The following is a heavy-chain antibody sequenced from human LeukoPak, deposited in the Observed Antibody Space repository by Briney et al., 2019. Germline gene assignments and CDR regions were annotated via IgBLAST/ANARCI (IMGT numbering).Heavy chain of an antibody. CDR1: GFTFGDYA. CDR2: IRSKAYGGTT. Sequence: GGSLRLSCTASGFTFGDYAMSWFRQAPGKGLEWVGFIRSKAYGGTTEYAASVKGRFTISRDDSKSIAYLQMNSLKTEDTAVYYCTRLGWGGSRPDDAFDIWGQGTMVTVSS. J-gene: IGHJ3*02. V-gene: IGHV3-49*03. D-gene: IGHD3-3*01. CDR3: TRLGWGGSRPDDAFDI.